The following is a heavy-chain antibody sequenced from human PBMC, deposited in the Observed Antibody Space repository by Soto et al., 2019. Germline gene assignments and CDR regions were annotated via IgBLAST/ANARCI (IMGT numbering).Heavy chain of an antibody. J-gene: IGHJ4*02. CDR2: INWKSDI. CDR1: GFTFDDNA. D-gene: IGHD4-4*01. Sequence: GGSLRLSCAVSGFTFDDNAMHWVRQAPEKGLEWVSGINWKSDIGYADSVKGRFTISRDNAENSLYLQMNSLRAEDTALYYCARVVPYSNPDFWGQGTLVTVSS. CDR3: ARVVPYSNPDF. V-gene: IGHV3-9*01.